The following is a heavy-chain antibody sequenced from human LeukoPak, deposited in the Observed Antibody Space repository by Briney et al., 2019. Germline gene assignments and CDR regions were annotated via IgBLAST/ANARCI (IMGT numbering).Heavy chain of an antibody. CDR2: IYTSGST. CDR3: ARVFVSFLLDAFDI. Sequence: SETLSLTCTVSGGSISSYYWSWIRQPAGKGLEWIGRIYTSGSTNYNPSLKSRVTMSVDTSKNQFSLKLSSVTAADTAVYYCARVFVSFLLDAFDIWGQGTMVTVSS. CDR1: GGSISSYY. V-gene: IGHV4-4*07. J-gene: IGHJ3*02. D-gene: IGHD2/OR15-2a*01.